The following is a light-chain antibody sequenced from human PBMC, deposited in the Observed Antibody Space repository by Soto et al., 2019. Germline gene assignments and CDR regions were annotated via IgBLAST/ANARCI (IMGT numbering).Light chain of an antibody. CDR1: QSVTSNS. V-gene: IGKV3-20*01. Sequence: EIVLTQSPGTLSLSPGERATLSCRASQSVTSNSLAWYQQRPGRAPRLLIYVASNRATGIPDRFSGSGSGTHFALTISRLEPEDFAVYYCEQYGSSPPFSFGRGTKLEI. J-gene: IGKJ2*03. CDR3: EQYGSSPPFS. CDR2: VAS.